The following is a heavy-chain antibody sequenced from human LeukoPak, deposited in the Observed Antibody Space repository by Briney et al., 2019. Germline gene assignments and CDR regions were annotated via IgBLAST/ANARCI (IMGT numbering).Heavy chain of an antibody. J-gene: IGHJ4*02. CDR3: AKEHYYDSSGYYSTHTYYFDY. CDR1: GFTFDDYA. CDR2: ISGDGGST. Sequence: GGSLRLSCAASGFTFDDYAMHWVRQAPGKGLEWVSLISGDGGSTYYADSVKGRFTISRDNSKNSLYLQMNSLRTEDTALYYCAKEHYYDSSGYYSTHTYYFDYWGQGTLVTVPS. D-gene: IGHD3-22*01. V-gene: IGHV3-43*02.